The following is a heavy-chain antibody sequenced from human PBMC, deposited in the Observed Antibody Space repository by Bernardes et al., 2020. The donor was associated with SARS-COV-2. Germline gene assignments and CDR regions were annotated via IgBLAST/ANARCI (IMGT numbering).Heavy chain of an antibody. J-gene: IGHJ4*02. CDR2: IYTSGST. V-gene: IGHV4-61*02. D-gene: IGHD1-20*01. CDR3: ARDRYYYFDY. CDR1: GGSISSSSYY. Sequence: TLSLTCTVSGGSISSSSYYWSWIRQPAGKGLEWIGRIYTSGSTNYNPSLKSRVTMSVDTSKNQFSLKLSSVTAADTAVYYCARDRYYYFDYWGQGTLVTVSS.